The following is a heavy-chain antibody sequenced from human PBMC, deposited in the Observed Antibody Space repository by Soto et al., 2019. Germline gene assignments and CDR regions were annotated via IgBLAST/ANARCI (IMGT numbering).Heavy chain of an antibody. D-gene: IGHD1-7*01. CDR1: GGSFTSNNW. Sequence: SETLSLTCAVPGGSFTSNNWWTWVRQPPGQGLEWIGEIYRTGSTNYNPSFKSRVTISLDKSENQFSLKVTSLTAADTAVYYCASRDPGTSVDYWGQGTLVTVSS. CDR2: IYRTGST. CDR3: ASRDPGTSVDY. J-gene: IGHJ4*02. V-gene: IGHV4-4*02.